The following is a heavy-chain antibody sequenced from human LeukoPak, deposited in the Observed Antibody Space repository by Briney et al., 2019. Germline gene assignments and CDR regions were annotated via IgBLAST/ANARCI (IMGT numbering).Heavy chain of an antibody. D-gene: IGHD6-13*01. Sequence: PGGSLRLSCAASGFTFSSYAMSWVRQAPGKGLEWVSAISDSGGSTYYADSVKGRFTISRDNSKNTLYLQMNSLRAEDTAVYYCAKEGSSSWQPEYFQHWGQGTLVTVSS. CDR1: GFTFSSYA. V-gene: IGHV3-23*01. CDR2: ISDSGGST. CDR3: AKEGSSSWQPEYFQH. J-gene: IGHJ1*01.